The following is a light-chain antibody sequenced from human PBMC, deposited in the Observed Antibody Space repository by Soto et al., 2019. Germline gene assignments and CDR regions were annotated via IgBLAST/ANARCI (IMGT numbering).Light chain of an antibody. Sequence: EIVLTQSPGTLSLSPGERATLSCRASQSVSSSYLAWYQQKPGQAPRLLIYRASSRATGFPDRFSGSGSGTDFTLTISRLEPEDFAMYYCQQYGSSRYTFGQGTKLEIK. V-gene: IGKV3-20*01. J-gene: IGKJ2*01. CDR3: QQYGSSRYT. CDR1: QSVSSSY. CDR2: RAS.